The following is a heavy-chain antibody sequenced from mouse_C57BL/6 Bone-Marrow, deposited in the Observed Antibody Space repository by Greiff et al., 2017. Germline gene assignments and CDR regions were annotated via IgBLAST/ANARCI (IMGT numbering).Heavy chain of an antibody. CDR2: ISSGGSYT. CDR3: ARHGGRVDY. J-gene: IGHJ2*01. V-gene: IGHV5-6*01. Sequence: EVQLVESGGDLVKPGGSLKLSCAASGFTFSSYGMSWVRQTPDKRLEWVATISSGGSYTYYPDSVKGRFTISRDNAKNTLYLQMISLKSEDTAMYYCARHGGRVDYWGQGTTLTVSS. CDR1: GFTFSSYG. D-gene: IGHD3-3*01.